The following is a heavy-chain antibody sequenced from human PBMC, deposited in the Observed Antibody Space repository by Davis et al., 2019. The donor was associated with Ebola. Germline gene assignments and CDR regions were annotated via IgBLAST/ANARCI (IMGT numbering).Heavy chain of an antibody. D-gene: IGHD3-22*01. V-gene: IGHV3-21*01. CDR3: ARDRPYTMIVEYGMDV. Sequence: GSLTLSCAASGCTFTSSSMNWVRQATGKGLEWVSSISSSSSYIYYADSVKGRFTISRDNAKNSLYLQMNSLRAEDTAVYYCARDRPYTMIVEYGMDVWGKGTTVTVSS. J-gene: IGHJ6*04. CDR1: GCTFTSSS. CDR2: ISSSSSYI.